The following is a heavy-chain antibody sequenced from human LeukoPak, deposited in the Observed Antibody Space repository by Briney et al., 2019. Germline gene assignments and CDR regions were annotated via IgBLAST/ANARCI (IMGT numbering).Heavy chain of an antibody. D-gene: IGHD5-18*01. Sequence: SETLSLTCTVSGVSISSSNSYWGWIRQPPGKGLEWIGSIYYSGNTYYNASLKSQVSISIDTSKNQFSLRLSSVTAADTAVYYCARGGYSYGYIYWGQGTLVTVSS. CDR2: IYYSGNT. CDR3: ARGGYSYGYIY. CDR1: GVSISSSNSY. V-gene: IGHV4-39*07. J-gene: IGHJ4*02.